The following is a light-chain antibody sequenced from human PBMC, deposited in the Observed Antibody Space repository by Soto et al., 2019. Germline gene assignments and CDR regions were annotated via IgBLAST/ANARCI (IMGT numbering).Light chain of an antibody. CDR2: DVS. J-gene: IGLJ1*01. V-gene: IGLV2-14*03. CDR3: SSFTTSTTFV. CDR1: TSDVGRYDY. Sequence: ALAQPASVSGSPGQSITISCTGTTSDVGRYDYVSWFQQHPGKAPKLIIYDVSHWPSGVSDRFSGSKSGNTASLTISGLQAEDEADYYCSSFTTSTTFVFGTGTKLTVL.